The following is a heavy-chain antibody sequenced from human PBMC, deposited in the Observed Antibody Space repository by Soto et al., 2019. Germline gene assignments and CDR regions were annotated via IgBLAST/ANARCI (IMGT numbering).Heavy chain of an antibody. V-gene: IGHV4-59*01. CDR2: IYNSGRY. CDR3: ARTLPNRQLFDS. J-gene: IGHJ4*02. CDR1: GGFI. D-gene: IGHD1-1*01. Sequence: PSEMLSLTCTVSGGFIWGWIRQSPDKGLEWIGYIYNSGRYNYNPSLESRLTISIDTSKNQFSLRLASVTAADTAVYYCARTLPNRQLFDSWSQGTLVTVSS.